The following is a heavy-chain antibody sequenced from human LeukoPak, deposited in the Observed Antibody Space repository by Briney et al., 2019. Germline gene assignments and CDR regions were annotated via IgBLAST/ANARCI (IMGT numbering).Heavy chain of an antibody. CDR1: GFTFSYNS. J-gene: IGHJ4*02. CDR3: ASASAYRSSWFADY. D-gene: IGHD6-13*01. CDR2: ISSSSGYI. Sequence: GGSLRLSCAASGFTFSYNSMNWVRQAPGKGLEWVSSISSSSGYIYYADSVKGRFTISRDNAKNSLYLQMNSLRAEDTGLYYCASASAYRSSWFADYWGQGTLVTVSS. V-gene: IGHV3-21*01.